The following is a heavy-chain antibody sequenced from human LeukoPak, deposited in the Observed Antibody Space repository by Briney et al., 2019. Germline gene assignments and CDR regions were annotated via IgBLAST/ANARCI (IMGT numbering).Heavy chain of an antibody. V-gene: IGHV3-23*01. CDR1: GFTFSSYA. CDR3: AKDKYSDFSAFDY. J-gene: IGHJ4*02. Sequence: GGSLRLSCAASGFTFSSYAMTWVRQAPGKGLEWVSSITGNGGGTNYADSVKGRFTISRDNSRNTLYLQMNSLRAEDTAVYYCAKDKYSDFSAFDYWGQGTLVTVSS. D-gene: IGHD6-6*01. CDR2: ITGNGGGT.